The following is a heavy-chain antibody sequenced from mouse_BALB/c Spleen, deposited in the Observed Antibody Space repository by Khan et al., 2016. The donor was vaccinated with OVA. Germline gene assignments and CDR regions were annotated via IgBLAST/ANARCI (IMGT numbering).Heavy chain of an antibody. V-gene: IGHV3-2*02. D-gene: IGHD1-1*01. CDR2: ISYSGNT. CDR1: GYSITSDYA. CDR3: ARVYGGEFDY. Sequence: EVKLLESGPGLVKPSQSLSLTCTVTGYSITSDYAWNWIRQFPGNKLEWMGFISYSGNTKYNPSLKSRFSITRDTSKNQFFLQLNSVTTEDTATYYCARVYGGEFDYWGQGTSLTVSS. J-gene: IGHJ2*02.